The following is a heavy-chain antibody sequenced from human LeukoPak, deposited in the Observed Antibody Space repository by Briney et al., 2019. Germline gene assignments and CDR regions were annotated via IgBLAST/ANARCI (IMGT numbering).Heavy chain of an antibody. D-gene: IGHD3-10*01. V-gene: IGHV1-2*02. CDR1: GYSFTDYY. CDR2: ITPNSGGT. Sequence: ASVKVSCKTAGYSFTDYYMHWVRQAPGQGLEWMGWITPNSGGTKYEQKCRGRVTMTNDTTVSTVYIELSRLTSDDAAVYYCARGSRNYCDSGSCYNKGNWFDPWGQGTLVTVSS. J-gene: IGHJ5*02. CDR3: ARGSRNYCDSGSCYNKGNWFDP.